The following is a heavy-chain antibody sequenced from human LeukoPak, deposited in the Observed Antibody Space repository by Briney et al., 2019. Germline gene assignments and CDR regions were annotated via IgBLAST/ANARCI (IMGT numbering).Heavy chain of an antibody. CDR3: ARVYYDFWSGHRTNYYMDV. CDR1: GGSISSYY. J-gene: IGHJ6*03. CDR2: IYYSGST. V-gene: IGHV4-59*01. D-gene: IGHD3-3*01. Sequence: SETLSLTCTVSGGSISSYYWSWIRQPPGKGLEWVGYIYYSGSTNYNPSLKSRVTISVDTSKNQFSMKLSSVTAADTAVYYCARVYYDFWSGHRTNYYMDVWGKGTTVTVSS.